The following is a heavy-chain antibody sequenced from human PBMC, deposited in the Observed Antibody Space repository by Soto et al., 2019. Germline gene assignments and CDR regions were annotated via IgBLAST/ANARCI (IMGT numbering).Heavy chain of an antibody. CDR3: AKDMAAAAHQGDAFDI. V-gene: IGHV3-33*03. CDR1: GFTFSNHG. D-gene: IGHD6-13*01. J-gene: IGHJ3*02. CDR2: IWNDGTNK. Sequence: QVQLVESGGGVVQPGRSLRLSCAASGFTFSNHGMHWVRQAPGKGVEWVAVIWNDGTNKYYVDSVRGRFTISRDDSKNTLYLEMNSLRAEDTGVYYCAKDMAAAAHQGDAFDIWGLGTMVSVSA.